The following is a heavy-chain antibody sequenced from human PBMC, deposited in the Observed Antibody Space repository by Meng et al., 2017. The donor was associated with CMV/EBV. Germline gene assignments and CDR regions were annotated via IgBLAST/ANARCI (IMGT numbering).Heavy chain of an antibody. Sequence: GESLKISCAASGFTFSSYSMNWVRQAPGKGLEWVSSISSSSSYIYYADSVKGRFTISRDNAKNSLYLQMNSLRAEDTAVYYCARDLGYDFWSGYYIPKVPHPFDYWGQGTLVTVSS. J-gene: IGHJ4*02. V-gene: IGHV3-21*01. CDR3: ARDLGYDFWSGYYIPKVPHPFDY. CDR1: GFTFSSYS. D-gene: IGHD3-3*01. CDR2: ISSSSSYI.